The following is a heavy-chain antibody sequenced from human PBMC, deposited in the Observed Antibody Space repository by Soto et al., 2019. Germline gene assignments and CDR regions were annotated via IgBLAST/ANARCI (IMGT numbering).Heavy chain of an antibody. CDR1: GFTFSRYG. J-gene: IGHJ5*01. CDR2: ISSSTSYV. CDR3: ARDPSEGRVGNWFES. Sequence: GSLRLSCAASGFTFSRYGMNWLRQAPGKGLEWVASISSSTSYVYYADSVKGRFSTSRDNAKNILYLEMYGLRTEDTAVYYCARDPSEGRVGNWFESWGQGTLVTVSS. D-gene: IGHD2-2*01. V-gene: IGHV3-21*06.